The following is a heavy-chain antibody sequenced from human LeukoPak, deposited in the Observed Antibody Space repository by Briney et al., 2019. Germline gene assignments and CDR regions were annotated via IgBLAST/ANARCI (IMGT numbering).Heavy chain of an antibody. V-gene: IGHV1-2*02. D-gene: IGHD2-2*01. CDR2: INPNSGGT. J-gene: IGHJ4*02. Sequence: ASVNVSCKASGYTVTVYYKHWVRQAPGQGLEWMGWINPNSGGTNYAQKFQGRVTMTRDTSISTAYMELSRLRSDDTAVYYCAREFVVVPAATTDYWGQGTLVTVSS. CDR3: AREFVVVPAATTDY. CDR1: GYTVTVYY.